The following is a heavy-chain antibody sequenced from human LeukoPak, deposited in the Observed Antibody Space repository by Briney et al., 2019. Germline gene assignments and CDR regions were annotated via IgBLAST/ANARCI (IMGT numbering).Heavy chain of an antibody. J-gene: IGHJ5*02. CDR1: GDSISPYY. Sequence: SETLSLTCTVSGDSISPYYWSWIRQPPGKGLEWIAYIHYSGSTTYNPSLKSRVTISVDTSQNQFSLKLSSVTAADTAVYYCASLYYDGSGSYKAGWFDPWGQGTLVTVSS. CDR3: ASLYYDGSGSYKAGWFDP. CDR2: IHYSGST. D-gene: IGHD3-10*01. V-gene: IGHV4-59*12.